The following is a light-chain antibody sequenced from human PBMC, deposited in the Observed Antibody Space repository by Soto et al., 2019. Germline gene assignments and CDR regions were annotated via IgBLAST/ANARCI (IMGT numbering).Light chain of an antibody. CDR2: VTSDGSH. J-gene: IGLJ3*02. V-gene: IGLV4-69*01. Sequence: QLVLTQSPSASASPGASVKLTCTLSSGHSDYAIAWHQQQPEKGPRYLMKVTSDGSHTKGDGIPDRFSGSSSGAARYLTISRLRSDDEADYYCQAWGTGVVFGGGTKLTVL. CDR3: QAWGTGVV. CDR1: SGHSDYA.